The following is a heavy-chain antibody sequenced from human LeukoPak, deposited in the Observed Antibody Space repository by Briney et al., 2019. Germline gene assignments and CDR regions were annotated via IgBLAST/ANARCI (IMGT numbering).Heavy chain of an antibody. CDR1: GFTFTSSA. V-gene: IGHV1-58*02. J-gene: IGHJ4*02. D-gene: IGHD3-10*01. CDR2: IVVGSGNT. CDR3: AAAPYYYGSGSYYEFSLSPPSDY. Sequence: GASVKVSCKASGFTFTSSAMQWVRQARGQRLEWIGWIVVGSGNTNYAQKFQERVTITRDMSTSTAYMELSSLRSEDTAVYYCAAAPYYYGSGSYYEFSLSPPSDYWGQGTLVTVSS.